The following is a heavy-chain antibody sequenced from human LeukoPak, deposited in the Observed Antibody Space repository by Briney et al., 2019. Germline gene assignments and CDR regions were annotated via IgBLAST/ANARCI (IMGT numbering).Heavy chain of an antibody. J-gene: IGHJ4*02. D-gene: IGHD2-2*01. CDR3: ARICSTTDCLVSA. Sequence: GGSLRLSCAASGFTFSRYWMHWVRQAPGKGLVWVSRINSDGSYTSYADFVKGRFTISRDNAKNTVYLQMSSLRAEDTAVYYCARICSTTDCLVSAWGQGTLVTVSS. CDR2: INSDGSYT. V-gene: IGHV3-74*01. CDR1: GFTFSRYW.